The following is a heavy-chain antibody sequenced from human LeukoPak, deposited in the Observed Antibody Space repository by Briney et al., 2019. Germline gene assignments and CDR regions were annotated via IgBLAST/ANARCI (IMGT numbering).Heavy chain of an antibody. Sequence: DSVTVSCKTSGYTFSDYLIHWVRQAPGQGLEWMAWINPNSGDTQYAQKFQGRVTMTRDTSISTVYMELTSLISGDTAVYYCARESDSFDYWGQGTLVTVSS. J-gene: IGHJ4*02. CDR2: INPNSGDT. V-gene: IGHV1-2*02. CDR3: ARESDSFDY. CDR1: GYTFSDYL. D-gene: IGHD2-21*02.